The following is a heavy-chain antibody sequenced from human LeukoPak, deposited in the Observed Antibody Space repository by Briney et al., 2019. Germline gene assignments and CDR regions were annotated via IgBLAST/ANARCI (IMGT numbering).Heavy chain of an antibody. CDR3: ARVRPQGDFDY. CDR2: ISGSGGST. J-gene: IGHJ4*02. V-gene: IGHV3-23*01. CDR1: GFTFSTYA. Sequence: GGSLRLSCAASGFTFSTYAMSWVRQAPGKGLEWVSAISGSGGSTYYADSVKGRFTISRDNSKNTLYLQMDSLRAEDMAVYYCARVRPQGDFDYWGQGTLVTVSS.